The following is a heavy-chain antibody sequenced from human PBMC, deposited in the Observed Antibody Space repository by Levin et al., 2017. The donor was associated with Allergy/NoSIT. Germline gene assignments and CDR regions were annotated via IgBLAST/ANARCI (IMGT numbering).Heavy chain of an antibody. CDR2: ISGSGGST. CDR1: GFTFSSYA. CDR3: ARVYDYVWGSYRLSGGYFDY. D-gene: IGHD3-16*02. Sequence: GGSLRLSCAASGFTFSSYAMSWVRQAPGKGLEWVSAISGSGGSTYYADSVKGRFTISRDNSKNTLYLQMNSLRAEDTAVYYCARVYDYVWGSYRLSGGYFDYWGQGTLVTVSS. J-gene: IGHJ4*02. V-gene: IGHV3-23*01.